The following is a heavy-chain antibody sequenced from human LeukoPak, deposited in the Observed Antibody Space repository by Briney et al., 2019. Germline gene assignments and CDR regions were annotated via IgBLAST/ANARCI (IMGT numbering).Heavy chain of an antibody. D-gene: IGHD1-26*01. CDR2: ISGSGGTT. CDR3: AKRKNPNKWALDRYFDY. CDR1: GLTFSGYA. V-gene: IGHV3-23*01. J-gene: IGHJ4*02. Sequence: GGSLRLSCAASGLTFSGYAMSWVRQAPGKGLEWVAAISGSGGTTYYADSVKGRFTISRDNSKKTLYLQMNSLRAEDTAVYYCAKRKNPNKWALDRYFDYWGQGTLVTVSS.